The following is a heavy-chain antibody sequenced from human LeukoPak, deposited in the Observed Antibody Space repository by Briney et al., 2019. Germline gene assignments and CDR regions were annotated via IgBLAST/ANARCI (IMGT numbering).Heavy chain of an antibody. J-gene: IGHJ4*02. Sequence: SETLSLTCTASGGSISSYYWSWIRQPPGKGLEWIGYIYYSGSTNYNPSLKSRVTISVDTSKNQFSLKLSSVTAADTAVYYCARGSGGSCYDYWGQGTLVTVSS. CDR3: ARGSGGSCYDY. D-gene: IGHD2-15*01. CDR1: GGSISSYY. V-gene: IGHV4-59*01. CDR2: IYYSGST.